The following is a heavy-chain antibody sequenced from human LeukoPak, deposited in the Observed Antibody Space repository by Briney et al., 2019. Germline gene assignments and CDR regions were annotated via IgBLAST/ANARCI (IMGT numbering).Heavy chain of an antibody. CDR1: GFTFSSYG. Sequence: GGSLRLSCAASGFTFSSYGMHWVRQAPGKGLEWVAVIWYDGSNKYYADSVKGRFTISRDNSKNTLYLQMNSLRAEDTAVYYCARDKKARGVIHDYYYYYGMDVWGQGTTVTVSS. J-gene: IGHJ6*02. CDR2: IWYDGSNK. D-gene: IGHD3-10*01. CDR3: ARDKKARGVIHDYYYYYGMDV. V-gene: IGHV3-33*01.